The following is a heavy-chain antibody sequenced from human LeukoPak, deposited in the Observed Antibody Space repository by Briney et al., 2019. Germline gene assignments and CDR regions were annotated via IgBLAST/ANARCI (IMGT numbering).Heavy chain of an antibody. J-gene: IGHJ3*02. D-gene: IGHD2-15*01. Sequence: PSETLSLTCTVSGGSISSYYWSWIRQPPGKGLEWIGYIYYSGSTNYNPSLKSRVTISVDTSKNQFSLKLSSVTAAGTAVYYCARDYSDAFDIWGQGTMVTVSS. V-gene: IGHV4-59*01. CDR2: IYYSGST. CDR1: GGSISSYY. CDR3: ARDYSDAFDI.